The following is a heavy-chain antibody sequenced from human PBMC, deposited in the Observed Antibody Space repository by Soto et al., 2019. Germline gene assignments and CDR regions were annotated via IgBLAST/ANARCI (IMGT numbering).Heavy chain of an antibody. V-gene: IGHV1-8*01. D-gene: IGHD3-9*01. Sequence: GASVKVSCKASGYTFTSYDINWVRQATGQGLEWIGWMNPNSGNTGYAQKFQGRVTMTRNTSISTAYMELSSLRSEDTAVYYCARATLTGYYGGGDRNYYYYYMDVWGKGTTVTVSS. CDR3: ARATLTGYYGGGDRNYYYYYMDV. J-gene: IGHJ6*03. CDR2: MNPNSGNT. CDR1: GYTFTSYD.